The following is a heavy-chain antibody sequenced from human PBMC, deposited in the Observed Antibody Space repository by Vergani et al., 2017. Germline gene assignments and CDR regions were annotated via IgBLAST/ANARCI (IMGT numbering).Heavy chain of an antibody. D-gene: IGHD3-10*01. V-gene: IGHV1-69*12. Sequence: QVQLVQSGAEVKKPGSSVKVSCKASGGTFSSYAISWVRQAPGQGLEWMGGIIPIFGTANYAQKFQGRVTITADESTSTAYMELSSLRSEDTAVYYCARVWMVRGVIGPSSYGMDVWGQGTTVTVSS. CDR1: GGTFSSYA. CDR3: ARVWMVRGVIGPSSYGMDV. CDR2: IIPIFGTA. J-gene: IGHJ6*02.